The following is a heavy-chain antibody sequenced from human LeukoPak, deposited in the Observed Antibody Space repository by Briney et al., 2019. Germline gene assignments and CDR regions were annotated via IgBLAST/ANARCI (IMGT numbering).Heavy chain of an antibody. CDR1: GYTFTSYD. J-gene: IGHJ4*02. CDR3: ATDSSGYYAPHVSAYFDY. CDR2: MNPNSGNT. Sequence: ASVKVSCKASGYTFTSYDINWVRQATGQGLEWMGWMNPNSGNTGYAQKFQGRVTMTRNTSISTAYMELSSLRAEDTAVYYCATDSSGYYAPHVSAYFDYWGQGTLVTVSS. V-gene: IGHV1-8*01. D-gene: IGHD3-22*01.